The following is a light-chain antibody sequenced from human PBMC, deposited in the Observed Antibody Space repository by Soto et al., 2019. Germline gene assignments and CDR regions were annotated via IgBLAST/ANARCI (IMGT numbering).Light chain of an antibody. Sequence: DIQMTQSPSSLTASIGDRVTISCRASQGFSNSLAWYQQKPGKVPTLLIYGASILQSGVPSRVSGSGSGTEFTLTISCLQPEDVATYFCQEYDSAPLTVGGGTKVEIK. J-gene: IGKJ4*01. CDR3: QEYDSAPLT. V-gene: IGKV1-27*01. CDR1: QGFSNS. CDR2: GAS.